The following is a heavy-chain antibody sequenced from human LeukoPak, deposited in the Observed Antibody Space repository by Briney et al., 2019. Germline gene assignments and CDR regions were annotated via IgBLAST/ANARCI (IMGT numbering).Heavy chain of an antibody. CDR3: ARDFNHNYYDSSGYYGDD. D-gene: IGHD3-22*01. V-gene: IGHV3-21*01. CDR1: GFTFSSYS. CDR2: ISSSSSYI. Sequence: GGSLRLSCAASGFTFSSYSMDWVRQAPGKGLEWVSSISSSSSYIYYANSMKGRFTISRDNAKNTLYLQMNSLRAEDTAVYYCARDFNHNYYDSSGYYGDDWGQGTLVTVSS. J-gene: IGHJ4*02.